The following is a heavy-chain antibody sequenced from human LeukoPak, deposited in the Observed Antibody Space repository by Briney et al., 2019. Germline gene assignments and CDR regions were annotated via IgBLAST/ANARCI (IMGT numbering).Heavy chain of an antibody. Sequence: ASVKVSCKASGYTFTSYDISWVRQAPGQGLEWMGGIIPIFGTANYAQKFQGRVTITADESTSTAYMELSSLRSEDTAVYYCASARDYGDFTYWGQGTLVTVSS. CDR3: ASARDYGDFTY. CDR2: IIPIFGTA. CDR1: GYTFTSYD. J-gene: IGHJ4*02. V-gene: IGHV1-69*13. D-gene: IGHD4-17*01.